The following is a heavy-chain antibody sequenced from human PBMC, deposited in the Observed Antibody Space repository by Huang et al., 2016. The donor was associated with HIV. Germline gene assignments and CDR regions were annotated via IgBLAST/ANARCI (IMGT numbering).Heavy chain of an antibody. J-gene: IGHJ3*02. Sequence: QVQLQQWGAGLLKPSETLSLTCAVYGGSFSGYYWSWIRQSPGKGLEWIGEINHSLSTNYNPSLKSRLTISVDTSKNQFSLKLSSVTAADTAVYYCARERMMSWLDDHDAFDIWGQGTMVTVSS. CDR2: INHSLST. V-gene: IGHV4-34*01. D-gene: IGHD1-1*01. CDR1: GGSFSGYY. CDR3: ARERMMSWLDDHDAFDI.